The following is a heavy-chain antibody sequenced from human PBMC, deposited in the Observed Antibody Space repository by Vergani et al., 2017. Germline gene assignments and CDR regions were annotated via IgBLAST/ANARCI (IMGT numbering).Heavy chain of an antibody. CDR2: IHTGGST. J-gene: IGHJ4*02. Sequence: QVRLEESGPGLVKPSQTLSLTCTVSGKSIRSGSHYWSWIRQPAGKGPEWIGHIHTGGSTDLNPSFKSRVSISVDTSKSQFSLKLNSVTVADTAVYYCARSRPYCTSGSCPAIWGQGTLVTVSS. D-gene: IGHD2-15*01. CDR3: ARSRPYCTSGSCPAI. CDR1: GKSIRSGSHY. V-gene: IGHV4-61*02.